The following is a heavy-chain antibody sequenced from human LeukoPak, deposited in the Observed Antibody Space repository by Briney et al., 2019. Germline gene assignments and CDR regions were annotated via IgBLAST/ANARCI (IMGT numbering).Heavy chain of an antibody. J-gene: IGHJ3*02. D-gene: IGHD3-3*01. CDR1: GYSFTSYW. Sequence: LGESLKISCKGSGYSFTSYWIGWVRQMPGKGLEWMGIIYPGDSDTRYSPSFQGQVTISADKSISTAYLQWSSLKASDTAMYYCARHHYDFWSGYSDAFDIWGQGTMVTVSS. CDR2: IYPGDSDT. V-gene: IGHV5-51*01. CDR3: ARHHYDFWSGYSDAFDI.